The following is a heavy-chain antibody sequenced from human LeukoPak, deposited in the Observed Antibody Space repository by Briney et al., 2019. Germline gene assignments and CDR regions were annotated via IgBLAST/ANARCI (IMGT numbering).Heavy chain of an antibody. CDR1: GYTFTGYY. D-gene: IGHD6-19*01. V-gene: IGHV1-2*02. CDR2: INPNSGGT. Sequence: GASVKVSCKASGYTFTGYYMHWVRQAPGQGLEWMGWINPNSGGTNYAQKFQGRVTMTRDTSISTAYMELSRLRSDDTAVYYCARGTAQRQWLSPGMEERFDPWGQGTLVTVSS. CDR3: ARGTAQRQWLSPGMEERFDP. J-gene: IGHJ5*02.